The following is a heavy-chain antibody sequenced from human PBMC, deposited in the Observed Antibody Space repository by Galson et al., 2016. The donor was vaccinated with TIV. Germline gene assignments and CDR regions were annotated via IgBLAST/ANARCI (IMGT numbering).Heavy chain of an antibody. J-gene: IGHJ3*02. V-gene: IGHV4-59*08. CDR1: GGSISIYY. CDR2: IYYSGST. Sequence: ETLSLTCPVSGGSISIYYWSWIRQPPGKGLEWIGYIYYSGSTYYNPSLKSRVTMSVDTSKNQFSLKLSSVTAAGTAVYYCARRLPARDVGAFHIWGQGTMVSVSS. D-gene: IGHD1-26*01. CDR3: ARRLPARDVGAFHI.